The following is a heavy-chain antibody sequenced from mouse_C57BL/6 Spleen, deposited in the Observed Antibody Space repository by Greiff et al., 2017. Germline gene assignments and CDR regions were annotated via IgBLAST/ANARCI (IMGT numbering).Heavy chain of an antibody. D-gene: IGHD3-2*02. CDR2: IYPGDGDT. CDR3: ARSPAQATYYFDY. V-gene: IGHV1-80*01. Sequence: VQLQQSGAELVKPGASVKISCKASGYAFSSYWMNWVKQRPGKGLEWIGQIYPGDGDTNYNGKFKGKATLTADKSSSTAYMQLSSLTSEDSAVHFCARSPAQATYYFDYWGQGTTLTVSS. CDR1: GYAFSSYW. J-gene: IGHJ2*01.